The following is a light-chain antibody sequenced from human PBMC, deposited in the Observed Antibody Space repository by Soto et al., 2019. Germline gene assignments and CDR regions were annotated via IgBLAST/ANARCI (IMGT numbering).Light chain of an antibody. J-gene: IGKJ2*01. CDR3: QQYYSTPHT. CDR2: WAS. V-gene: IGKV4-1*01. CDR1: QTVLYSSNNKNY. Sequence: DIVMTQSPDSLAVSLGERATINCKSSQTVLYSSNNKNYLAWYLQKPGQPPKLLIYWASTRESGVPDRSSGSGSGTDFTLTISSLQAEDVAVYYCQQYYSTPHTFGQGTKLEIK.